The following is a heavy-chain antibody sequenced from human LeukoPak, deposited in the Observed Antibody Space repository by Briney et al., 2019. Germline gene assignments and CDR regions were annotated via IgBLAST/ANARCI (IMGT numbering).Heavy chain of an antibody. V-gene: IGHV3-23*01. CDR1: GFTFSSYA. CDR3: ASMVGATGNAFDI. Sequence: GGSLRLSCAASGFTFSSYAMRWVRQAPGKGLEWVSAISGSGGSTYYADSVKGRFTISRDNSKNTLYLQMNSLRAEDTAVYYCASMVGATGNAFDIWGQGTMVTVSS. D-gene: IGHD1-26*01. J-gene: IGHJ3*02. CDR2: ISGSGGST.